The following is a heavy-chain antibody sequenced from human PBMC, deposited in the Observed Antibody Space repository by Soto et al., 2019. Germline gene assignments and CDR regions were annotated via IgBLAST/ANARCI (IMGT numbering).Heavy chain of an antibody. V-gene: IGHV4-30-4*01. Sequence: LSATLSLTCTVSGGSISSGDYYWSWIRQPPGKGLEWIGYIYYSGSTYYNPSLKSRVTISVDTSKNQFSLKLSSVTAADTAVYYCARDSAAGTYYYYGMDVWGQGTTVTVSS. D-gene: IGHD6-13*01. CDR3: ARDSAAGTYYYYGMDV. J-gene: IGHJ6*02. CDR1: GGSISSGDYY. CDR2: IYYSGST.